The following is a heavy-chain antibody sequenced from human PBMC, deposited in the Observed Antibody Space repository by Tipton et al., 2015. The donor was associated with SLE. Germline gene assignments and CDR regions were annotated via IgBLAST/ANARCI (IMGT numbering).Heavy chain of an antibody. V-gene: IGHV4-34*01. CDR3: ARAPGWLRVFDY. J-gene: IGHJ4*02. CDR1: GGSFSGYY. CDR2: INHSGST. Sequence: TLSLTCAVYGGSFSGYYWSWIRQPPGKGLEWIGEINHSGSTNYNPSLKSRVTISVDTSKNQFSLKPSSVTAADTAVYYCARAPGWLRVFDYWGQGTLVTVSS. D-gene: IGHD5-12*01.